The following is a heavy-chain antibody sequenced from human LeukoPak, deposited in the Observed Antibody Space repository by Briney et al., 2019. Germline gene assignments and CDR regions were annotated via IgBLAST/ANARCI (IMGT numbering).Heavy chain of an antibody. D-gene: IGHD4-17*01. J-gene: IGHJ4*02. CDR1: GFTFSSYA. V-gene: IGHV3-23*01. CDR3: AQYDYGDYYFDY. CDR2: ISGSGGST. Sequence: GGSLRLSCAASGFTFSSYAMSWVRQAPGKGLEWVSAISGSGGSTYYADSVKGRFTISRDNSKNTLYLQMNSLRAEDTVVYYCAQYDYGDYYFDYWGQGTLVTVSS.